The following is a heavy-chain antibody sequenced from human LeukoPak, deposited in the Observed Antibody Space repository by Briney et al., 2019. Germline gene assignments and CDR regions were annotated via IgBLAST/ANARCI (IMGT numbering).Heavy chain of an antibody. CDR2: VSAYSGDT. D-gene: IGHD7-27*01. J-gene: IGHJ4*02. CDR3: LRDWGRHDTGDY. V-gene: IGHV1-18*01. Sequence: ASVKVSCKASGYTFTSHGIGWVRQAPGQGHEWMGWVSAYSGDTNYAQMFQGRVTMTTDTFTKTAQMELRSLRSDDTAVYYCLRDWGRHDTGDYWGQGTLVIVSS. CDR1: GYTFTSHG.